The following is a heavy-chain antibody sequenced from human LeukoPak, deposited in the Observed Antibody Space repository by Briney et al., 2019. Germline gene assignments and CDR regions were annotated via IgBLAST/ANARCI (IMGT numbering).Heavy chain of an antibody. CDR1: GFTFSSYA. Sequence: GGSLRLSCAASGFTFSSYAMSWARQAPGKGLEWVSAISGSGGSTYYADSVKGRFTISRDNSKNTLYLQMNSLRAEDTAVYYCAKGSQSRSIAWVGYWGQGTLVTVSS. V-gene: IGHV3-23*01. D-gene: IGHD6-6*01. CDR2: ISGSGGST. J-gene: IGHJ4*02. CDR3: AKGSQSRSIAWVGY.